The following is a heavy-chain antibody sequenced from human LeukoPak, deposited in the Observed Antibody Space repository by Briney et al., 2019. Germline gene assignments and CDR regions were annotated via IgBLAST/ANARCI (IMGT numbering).Heavy chain of an antibody. V-gene: IGHV5-51*01. CDR1: GYSFTSYW. CDR2: IYPGDSDT. D-gene: IGHD3-22*01. J-gene: IGHJ5*02. CDR3: ARLDYYDSSGYYYS. Sequence: KYGESLKISCEGSGYSFTSYWIGWVRQMPGKGLEWMGIIYPGDSDTRYSPSFQGQVTISADKSISTAYLQWSSLKASDTAMYYCARLDYYDSSGYYYSWGQGTLVTVSS.